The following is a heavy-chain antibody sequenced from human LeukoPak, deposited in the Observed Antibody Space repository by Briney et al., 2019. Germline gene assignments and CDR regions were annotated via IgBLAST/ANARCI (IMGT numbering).Heavy chain of an antibody. V-gene: IGHV4-31*03. CDR3: ARYYDILTGYLGIFDY. Sequence: SQTLSLTCTVSGGSISSGGYYWSWIRQHPGKGLEWVGYIYYSGSTYYNPSLKSRVTISVDTSKNQFSLKLSSVTAADTAVYYCARYYDILTGYLGIFDYWGQGTLVTVSS. J-gene: IGHJ4*02. D-gene: IGHD3-9*01. CDR1: GGSISSGGYY. CDR2: IYYSGST.